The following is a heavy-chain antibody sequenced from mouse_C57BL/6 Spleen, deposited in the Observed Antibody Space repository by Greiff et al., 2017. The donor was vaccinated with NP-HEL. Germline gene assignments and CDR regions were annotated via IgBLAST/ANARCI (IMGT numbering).Heavy chain of an antibody. CDR3: ARYAGY. V-gene: IGHV1-26*01. J-gene: IGHJ2*01. Sequence: VQLQQSGPELVKPGASVKISCKASGYTFTDYYMNWVKQSHGKSLEWIGDINPNNGGTSYNQKFKGKATLTVDKSSSTAYMELRSLTSEDSAVYYCARYAGYWGKGTTLTVSS. CDR1: GYTFTDYY. CDR2: INPNNGGT.